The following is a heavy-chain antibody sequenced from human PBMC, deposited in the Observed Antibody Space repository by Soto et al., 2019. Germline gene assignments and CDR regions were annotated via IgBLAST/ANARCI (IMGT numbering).Heavy chain of an antibody. CDR1: GFTFSTYV. CDR2: ISDRGRSI. J-gene: IGHJ4*02. D-gene: IGHD5-12*01. CDR3: AKGFSGYDYSVDF. Sequence: GGSLRLSCSASGFTFSTYVMTWVRQAPGKGLEWVSTISDRGRSIYYSDSVKGRFTISRDNSKNTLYLQMNSLGPEDTAVYYCAKGFSGYDYSVDFWGQGTLVTVSS. V-gene: IGHV3-23*01.